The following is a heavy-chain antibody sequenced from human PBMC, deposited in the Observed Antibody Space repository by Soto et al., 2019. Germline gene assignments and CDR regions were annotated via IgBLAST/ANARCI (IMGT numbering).Heavy chain of an antibody. D-gene: IGHD3-10*01. CDR2: IYHSGST. V-gene: IGHV4-4*02. CDR1: GGSISSSNW. CDR3: ARGTRTNYYYYGMDV. J-gene: IGHJ6*02. Sequence: SETLSLTCAVSGGSISSSNWWSWVRQPPGKGLEWIGEIYHSGSTIYNPSLKSRVTISVDKSKNQFSLKLSSVTAADTAVYYCARGTRTNYYYYGMDVWGQGSTVTVSS.